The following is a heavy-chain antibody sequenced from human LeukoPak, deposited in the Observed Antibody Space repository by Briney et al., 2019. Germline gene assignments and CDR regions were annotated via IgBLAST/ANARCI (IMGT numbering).Heavy chain of an antibody. CDR3: ARGPLEDLWSGIDS. Sequence: PSETLSLTCVVYDESFSGYQWTWIRQPSGKGLEWIGQINHSGSTNYNPSLKSRVIISVDTSKNQFSLKLTSVTAADTAVYYCARGPLEDLWSGIDSWGQGTLVTVSS. CDR2: INHSGST. D-gene: IGHD2-8*01. J-gene: IGHJ4*02. CDR1: DESFSGYQ. V-gene: IGHV4-34*01.